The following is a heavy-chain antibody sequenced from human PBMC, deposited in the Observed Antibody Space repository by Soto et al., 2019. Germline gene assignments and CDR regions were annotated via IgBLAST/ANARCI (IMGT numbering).Heavy chain of an antibody. Sequence: PGGSLRLSCAASGFTFSSYWMSWVRQAPGKGLEWVANIKQDGSEKYYVDSVKGRFTISRDNAKNSLYLQMNRLRAEDTAVYYCARDQDSSGYYYLYYFDYWGQGTLVTVSS. V-gene: IGHV3-7*01. CDR2: IKQDGSEK. CDR3: ARDQDSSGYYYLYYFDY. D-gene: IGHD3-22*01. J-gene: IGHJ4*02. CDR1: GFTFSSYW.